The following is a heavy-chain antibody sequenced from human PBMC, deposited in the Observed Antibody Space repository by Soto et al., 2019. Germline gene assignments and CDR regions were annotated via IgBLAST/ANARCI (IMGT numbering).Heavy chain of an antibody. CDR1: GFTFSNFG. J-gene: IGHJ4*02. CDR3: ARDPGQDEAMDY. CDR2: IWHDGKEK. Sequence: QVQVVESGGGVVQPGRSLKLCCAASGFTFSNFGMRWVRQAPGKGLEWVAVIWHDGKEKYYADSAKGRSTISRDNSKNTLYLQMNSLRAEDTAVYYCARDPGQDEAMDYWGQGTLVTVSS. V-gene: IGHV3-33*01.